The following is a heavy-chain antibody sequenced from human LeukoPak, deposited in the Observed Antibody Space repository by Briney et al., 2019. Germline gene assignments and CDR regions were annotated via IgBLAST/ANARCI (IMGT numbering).Heavy chain of an antibody. J-gene: IGHJ6*02. CDR1: GYTLTELS. CDR3: ATSTGYSSSWYGSPSYYYGMDV. V-gene: IGHV1-24*01. D-gene: IGHD6-13*01. Sequence: AASVKVSCKVSGYTLTELSMHWVRQAPGKGLEWMGGFDPEDGETIYAQKFQGRVTMTEDTSTDTAYIELSSLRSEDTAVYYCATSTGYSSSWYGSPSYYYGMDVWGQGTTVTVSS. CDR2: FDPEDGET.